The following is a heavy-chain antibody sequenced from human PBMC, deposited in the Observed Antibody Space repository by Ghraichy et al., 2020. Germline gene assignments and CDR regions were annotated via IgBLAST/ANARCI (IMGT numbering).Heavy chain of an antibody. Sequence: GESLNITCAASGFTVSSNYMSWVRQAPGKGLEWVSVIYSGGSTYYADSVKGRFTISRDNSKNTLYLQMNSLRAEDTAVYYCARSATVTLDYWGQGTLVTVSS. CDR3: ARSATVTLDY. CDR2: IYSGGST. V-gene: IGHV3-66*02. D-gene: IGHD4-17*01. CDR1: GFTVSSNY. J-gene: IGHJ4*02.